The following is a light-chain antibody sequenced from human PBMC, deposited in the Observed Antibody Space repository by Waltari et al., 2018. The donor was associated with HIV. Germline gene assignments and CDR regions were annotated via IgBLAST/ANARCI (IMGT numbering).Light chain of an antibody. J-gene: IGKJ2*01. CDR1: ESISSN. Sequence: ELLMTPSPAFLSLSPGEGVSLSCRASESISSNLAWYQQRPGQAPGLLIYGAVTRASAIPTRFSGSGSGTDFTLAISSLQSEDFAVYYCQQYNGWPPMYTFGQGTKLEIK. V-gene: IGKV3-15*01. CDR3: QQYNGWPPMYT. CDR2: GAV.